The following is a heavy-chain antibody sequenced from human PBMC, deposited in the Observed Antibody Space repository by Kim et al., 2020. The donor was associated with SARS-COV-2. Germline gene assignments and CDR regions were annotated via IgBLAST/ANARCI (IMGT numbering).Heavy chain of an antibody. D-gene: IGHD3-3*01. Sequence: GGSLRLSCAASGFIFSDYAMHWVRQAPGKGLEWVSGIGWNSADIGYADSVKGRFTISRDNAKNSLYLQMNSLRAEDTALYYCAKDAYYDFWSGSGPGGMGVWGQGTTVTVSS. CDR2: IGWNSADI. CDR1: GFIFSDYA. J-gene: IGHJ6*02. V-gene: IGHV3-9*01. CDR3: AKDAYYDFWSGSGPGGMGV.